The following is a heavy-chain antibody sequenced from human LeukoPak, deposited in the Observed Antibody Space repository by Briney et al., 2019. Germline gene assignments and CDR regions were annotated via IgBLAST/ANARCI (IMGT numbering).Heavy chain of an antibody. CDR1: GFTFSSYG. V-gene: IGHV3-30*03. CDR2: ISYDGSNK. D-gene: IGHD1-26*01. Sequence: GGSLRLSCAASGFTFSSYGMHWVRQAPGKGLEWVAVISYDGSNKYYADSVKGRFTISRDNSKNTLYLQMNSLRAEDTAVYYCARRPSGSYYLVWFDPWGQGTLVTVSS. J-gene: IGHJ5*02. CDR3: ARRPSGSYYLVWFDP.